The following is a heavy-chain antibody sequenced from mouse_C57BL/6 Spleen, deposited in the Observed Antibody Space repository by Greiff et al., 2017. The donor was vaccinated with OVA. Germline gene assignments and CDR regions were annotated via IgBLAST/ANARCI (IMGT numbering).Heavy chain of an antibody. CDR3: AREIYYGSSYYAMDY. CDR2: IYPGDGDT. J-gene: IGHJ4*01. D-gene: IGHD1-1*01. V-gene: IGHV1-82*01. CDR1: GYAFSSSW. Sequence: VQVVESGPELVKPGASVKISCKASGYAFSSSWMNWVKQRPGKGLEWIGRIYPGDGDTNYNGKFKGKATLTADKSSSTAYMQLSSLTSEDSAVYFCAREIYYGSSYYAMDYWGQGTSVTVSS.